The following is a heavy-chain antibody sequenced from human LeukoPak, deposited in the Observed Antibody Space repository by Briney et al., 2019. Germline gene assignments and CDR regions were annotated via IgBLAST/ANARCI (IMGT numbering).Heavy chain of an antibody. CDR1: GYTFTSYG. D-gene: IGHD3-22*01. CDR3: ARDWHSNYDSSGYYPATSTY. CDR2: ISAYNGNT. Sequence: ASVKVSCKASGYTFTSYGISWVRQAPGQGLEWMGWISAYNGNTNYAQKLQGRVTMTTDTSTSTAYMELRSLRSDDTAVYYRARDWHSNYDSSGYYPATSTYWGQGTLVTVSS. J-gene: IGHJ4*02. V-gene: IGHV1-18*01.